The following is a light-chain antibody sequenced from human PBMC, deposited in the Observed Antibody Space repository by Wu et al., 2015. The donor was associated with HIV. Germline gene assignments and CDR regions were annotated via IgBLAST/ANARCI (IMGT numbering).Light chain of an antibody. Sequence: EIVLTQSPGTLSLSPGERATLSCRASQRVSSSYLAWYQQKPGQAPRLLIYGASSRATGIPDRFSGSGSGTEFTLTISRLEPEDFAVYYCQQYVGTWTFGQGTKVEIK. CDR3: QQYVGTWT. CDR2: GAS. CDR1: QRVSSSY. V-gene: IGKV3-20*01. J-gene: IGKJ1*01.